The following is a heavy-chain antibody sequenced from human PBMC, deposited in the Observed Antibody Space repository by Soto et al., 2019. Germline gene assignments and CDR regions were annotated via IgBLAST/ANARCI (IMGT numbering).Heavy chain of an antibody. CDR2: ISGSGGST. D-gene: IGHD3-10*01. CDR1: GFTFSSYA. CDR3: AKRTIYYGSGTSDY. Sequence: GGSLRLSCAASGFTFSSYAMSWVRQAPGKGLEWVSGISGSGGSTNYADSVKGRFTISRDNSKNTLYLQMDSLRAEDTAIYYCAKRTIYYGSGTSDYWGQGTLVTVSS. V-gene: IGHV3-23*01. J-gene: IGHJ4*02.